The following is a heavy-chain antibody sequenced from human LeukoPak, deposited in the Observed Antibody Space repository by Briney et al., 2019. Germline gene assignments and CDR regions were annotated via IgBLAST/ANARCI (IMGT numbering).Heavy chain of an antibody. Sequence: GGSLRLSCAASGFTFSSYDMHWVRRATGKGLEWVSAIGTAGDTYYPGSVKGRFTISRENAKNSLYLQMNSLRAGDTAVYYCARAARLTAFGMDVWGQGTTVTVSS. CDR3: ARAARLTAFGMDV. J-gene: IGHJ6*02. V-gene: IGHV3-13*04. CDR2: IGTAGDT. CDR1: GFTFSSYD. D-gene: IGHD5-18*01.